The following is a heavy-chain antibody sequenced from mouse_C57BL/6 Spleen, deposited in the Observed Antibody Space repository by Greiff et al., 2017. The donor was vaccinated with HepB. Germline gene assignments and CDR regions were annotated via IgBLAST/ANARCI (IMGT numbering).Heavy chain of an antibody. CDR3: ARSGYSNYVLYAMDY. J-gene: IGHJ4*01. Sequence: EVQLQQSGPELVKPGASVKISCKASGYSFTDYNMNWVKQSNGKSLEWIGVINPNYGTTSYNQKFKGKATLTVDQSSSTAYMQLNSLTSEDSAVYYWARSGYSNYVLYAMDYWGQGTSVTVSS. V-gene: IGHV1-39*01. CDR1: GYSFTDYN. CDR2: INPNYGTT. D-gene: IGHD2-5*01.